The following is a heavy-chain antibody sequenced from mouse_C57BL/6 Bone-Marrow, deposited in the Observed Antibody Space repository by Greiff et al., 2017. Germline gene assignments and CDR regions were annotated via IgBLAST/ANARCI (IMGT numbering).Heavy chain of an antibody. J-gene: IGHJ3*01. D-gene: IGHD1-1*01. CDR3: ARLPYYDGSSYGWFAY. Sequence: EVMLVESGGDLVKPGGSLKLSCAASGFTFSSYGMSWVRQTPDKRLEWVATISSGGSYTYYPDSVKGRFTISRDNAKNTLYLQMSSLKSEDTAMYYCARLPYYDGSSYGWFAYWGQGTLVTVSA. V-gene: IGHV5-6*01. CDR2: ISSGGSYT. CDR1: GFTFSSYG.